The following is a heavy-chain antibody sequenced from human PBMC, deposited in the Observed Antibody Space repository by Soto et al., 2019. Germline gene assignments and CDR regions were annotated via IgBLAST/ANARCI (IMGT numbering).Heavy chain of an antibody. CDR3: AAEQLVHYYGMDV. V-gene: IGHV4-39*01. Sequence: SETLSLTCTVSGGSISSSSYYWGWIRQPPGKGLEWIGSIYYSGSTYYNPSLKSRVTISVDTSKNQFSLKLSSVTAADTAAYYCAAEQLVHYYGMDVWGQGTTVTVSS. D-gene: IGHD6-6*01. CDR1: GGSISSSSYY. CDR2: IYYSGST. J-gene: IGHJ6*02.